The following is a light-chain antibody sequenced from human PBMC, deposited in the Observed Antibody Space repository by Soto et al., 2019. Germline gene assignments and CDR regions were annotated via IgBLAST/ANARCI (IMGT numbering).Light chain of an antibody. V-gene: IGKV3-15*01. CDR3: PLYKCWPPWT. CDR2: GVS. Sequence: EVVMTQSPATLSVSPGERVTLSCRASQSGGFNLACYQQKPGQAPRLIIYGVSTRAIGIPGRFSGSGSGTEFALSISSMQSEDVAVYYCPLYKCWPPWTFGPGTKVEL. J-gene: IGKJ1*01. CDR1: QSGGFN.